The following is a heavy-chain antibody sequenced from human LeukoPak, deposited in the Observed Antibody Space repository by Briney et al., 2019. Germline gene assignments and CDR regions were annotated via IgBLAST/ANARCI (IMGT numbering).Heavy chain of an antibody. CDR2: ISSSSSTI. J-gene: IGHJ3*02. CDR1: GFTFSSYS. V-gene: IGHV3-48*02. Sequence: PGGSLRLSCTASGFTFSSYSMNWVRQAPGKGLEWVSYISSSSSTIYYADSVKGRFTISRDNAKNSLYLQMNSLRDEDTAVYYCASSDSGSYHDAFDIWGQGTMVTVSS. D-gene: IGHD1-26*01. CDR3: ASSDSGSYHDAFDI.